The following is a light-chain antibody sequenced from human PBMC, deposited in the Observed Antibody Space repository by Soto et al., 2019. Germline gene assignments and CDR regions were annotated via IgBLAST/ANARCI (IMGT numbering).Light chain of an antibody. CDR3: AAWDDSLNGPG. V-gene: IGLV1-36*01. CDR2: YDD. CDR1: SSNIGNNA. Sequence: QSVLTQPPSVSAAPRQRVTISCSGSSSNIGNNAVNWYKQIPGKAPKLLIHYDDRVPSGVSDRFSGSKSGTSASLAISGLQSEDEADYYWAAWDDSLNGPGFGGGPKLTVL. J-gene: IGLJ3*02.